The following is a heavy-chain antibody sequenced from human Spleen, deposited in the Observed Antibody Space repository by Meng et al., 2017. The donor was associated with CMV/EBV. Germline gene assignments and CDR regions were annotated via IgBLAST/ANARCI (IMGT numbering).Heavy chain of an antibody. CDR3: ARVVGVGATTGGGDY. CDR2: ISYDGNNK. D-gene: IGHD1-26*01. Sequence: SGLPFSSYAMHWVRQAPGKGLDWVAFISYDGNNKYYADSVKGRFTISRDNSKNTLYLQMNSLRAEDTAVYYCARVVGVGATTGGGDYWGQGTLVTVSS. J-gene: IGHJ4*02. V-gene: IGHV3-30*04. CDR1: GLPFSSYA.